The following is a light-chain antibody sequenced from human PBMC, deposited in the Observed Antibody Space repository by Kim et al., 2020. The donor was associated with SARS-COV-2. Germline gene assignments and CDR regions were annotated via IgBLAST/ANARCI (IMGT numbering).Light chain of an antibody. CDR3: QQYDNYPWT. J-gene: IGKJ1*01. Sequence: ASVGDRVSISCRASQGVSGWLAWYQQKPGRAPKVLIYDAFSLESGVPSRFSGSGSGTEFTLTISSLQPDDFATYYCQQYDNYPWTFGQGTKVDIK. CDR1: QGVSGW. V-gene: IGKV1-5*01. CDR2: DAF.